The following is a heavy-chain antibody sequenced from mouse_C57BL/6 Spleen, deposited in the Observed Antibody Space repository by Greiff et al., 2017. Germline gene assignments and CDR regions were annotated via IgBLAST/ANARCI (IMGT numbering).Heavy chain of an antibody. V-gene: IGHV1-62-2*01. J-gene: IGHJ2*01. CDR2: FYPGSGSI. D-gene: IGHD2-3*01. CDR1: GYTFTEYT. Sequence: QVQLQQSGAELVKPGASVKLSCKASGYTFTEYTIHWVKQRSGQGLGWIGWFYPGSGSIKYNEKFKDKATLTADKSSSTVYMKRSRLTSEDSAVYFCARHEGSYDVYPYYFDYWGQGTTLTVSS. CDR3: ARHEGSYDVYPYYFDY.